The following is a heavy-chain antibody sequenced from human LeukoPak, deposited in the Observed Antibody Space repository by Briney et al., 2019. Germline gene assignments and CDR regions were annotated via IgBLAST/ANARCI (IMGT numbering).Heavy chain of an antibody. CDR2: IYTSGST. CDR1: GDSISDYY. D-gene: IGHD5-24*01. Sequence: PSETLSLTCTVSGDSISDYYWSWIRQPAGKGLEWIGRIYTSGSTNHNPSLKTRVTMSVDTSKNQFSLKLSSVTAADTAVYYCASQRWLQSSFDYWGQGTLVTVSS. CDR3: ASQRWLQSSFDY. J-gene: IGHJ4*02. V-gene: IGHV4-4*07.